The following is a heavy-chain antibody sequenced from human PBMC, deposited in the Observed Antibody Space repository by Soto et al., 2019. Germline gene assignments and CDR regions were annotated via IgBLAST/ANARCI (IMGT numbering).Heavy chain of an antibody. J-gene: IGHJ1*01. Sequence: PGGSLRLSCAASGFTFSASAMSWVRQAPGKGLEWVSAISDSGDNTYYADSVKGRFTISRDNSKNTLYLQMNSLRADDTAVYFCAKAVGAVQSLFSEWTQGAEYFHHWGQGTVVPVSS. CDR2: ISDSGDNT. CDR3: AKAVGAVQSLFSEWTQGAEYFHH. CDR1: GFTFSASA. V-gene: IGHV3-23*01. D-gene: IGHD3-3*01.